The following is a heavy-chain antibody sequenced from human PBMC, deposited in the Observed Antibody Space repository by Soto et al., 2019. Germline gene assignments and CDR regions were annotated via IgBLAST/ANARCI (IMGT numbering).Heavy chain of an antibody. J-gene: IGHJ4*02. CDR3: TRGGRENNWNDGNFEY. CDR2: FDPEDGET. V-gene: IGHV1-24*01. CDR1: GYTLTELS. Sequence: GASVKVSCKVSGYTLTELSMHWVRQAPGKGLEWMGGFDPEDGETIYAQKFQGRLTLTADKSTRTAFLELSSLRPEDTAVYYCTRGGRENNWNDGNFEYWGQGTQVTVSS. D-gene: IGHD1-20*01.